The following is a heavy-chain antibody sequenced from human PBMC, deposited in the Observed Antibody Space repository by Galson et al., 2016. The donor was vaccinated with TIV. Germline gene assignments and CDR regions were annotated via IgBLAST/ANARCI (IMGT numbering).Heavy chain of an antibody. J-gene: IGHJ4*02. CDR1: GGTFISYT. V-gene: IGHV1-69*02. Sequence: SVKVSCKASGGTFISYTLSWVRQAPGQGLEWMGRIIPVLGMTNYAQKFQGRVTITADRFTGTAYLELSSLKPGDTAVYYCARVHSSYSFDHWGQGTLVTVSS. CDR2: IIPVLGMT. D-gene: IGHD6-19*01. CDR3: ARVHSSYSFDH.